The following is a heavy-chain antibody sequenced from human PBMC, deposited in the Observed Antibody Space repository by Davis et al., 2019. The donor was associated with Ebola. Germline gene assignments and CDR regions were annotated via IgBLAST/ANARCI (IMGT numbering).Heavy chain of an antibody. D-gene: IGHD3-9*01. CDR3: ARDFDGGNYYFDY. CDR2: IIPIFDTP. J-gene: IGHJ4*02. CDR1: GGSFSSHP. Sequence: SVKVSCKTSGGSFSSHPISWVRQAPRHGLEWMGGIIPIFDTPHYAQKFQGRITITADASTSTAYMELSSLRSEDTATYFCARDFDGGNYYFDYWGPGTPVTVSS. V-gene: IGHV1-69*13.